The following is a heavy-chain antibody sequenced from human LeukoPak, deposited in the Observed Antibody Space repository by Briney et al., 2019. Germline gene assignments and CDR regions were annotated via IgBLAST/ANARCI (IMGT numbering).Heavy chain of an antibody. Sequence: GGSLRLSCAASGFTFSSYAMTWVRQAPGKGLEWVSAISGSGGRTYYTDSVKGRFTISRDNSKNTLYLQMNSLRAEDTAIYYCAKEKGVVVAPVDYWGQGTLVTVSS. V-gene: IGHV3-23*01. CDR3: AKEKGVVVAPVDY. CDR2: ISGSGGRT. J-gene: IGHJ4*02. CDR1: GFTFSSYA. D-gene: IGHD2-15*01.